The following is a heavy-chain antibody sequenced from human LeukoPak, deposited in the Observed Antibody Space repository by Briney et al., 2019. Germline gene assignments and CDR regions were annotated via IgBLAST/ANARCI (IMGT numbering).Heavy chain of an antibody. CDR2: INTAADT. CDR3: VRAPPGTGWLIDH. V-gene: IGHV3-13*04. J-gene: IGHJ4*02. D-gene: IGHD6-19*01. CDR1: GFAFSNYD. Sequence: GGSLRLSCAASGFAFSNYDMLWVRQATGKGLEWVSAINTAADTYYPDSVKGRFTISRENAKSSLYLQMNSLRVGDMAVYYCVRAPPGTGWLIDHWGQGTLVAVSS.